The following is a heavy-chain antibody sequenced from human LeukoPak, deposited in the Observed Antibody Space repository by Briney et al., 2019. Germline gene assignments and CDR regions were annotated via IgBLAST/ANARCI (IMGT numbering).Heavy chain of an antibody. D-gene: IGHD4-17*01. CDR2: ISSSGSTI. CDR1: GFIFSNFA. V-gene: IGHV3-11*01. J-gene: IGHJ5*02. CDR3: ATTPTGLRGWFDP. Sequence: GGSLRLSCIASGFIFSNFAMSWVRQAPGKGLEWVSYISSSGSTIYYADSVKGRFTISRDNAKNSLYLQMNSLRAEDTAVYYCATTPTGLRGWFDPWGQGTLVTVSS.